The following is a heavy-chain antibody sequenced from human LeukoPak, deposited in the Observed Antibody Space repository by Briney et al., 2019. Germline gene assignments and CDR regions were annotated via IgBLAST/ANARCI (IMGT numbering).Heavy chain of an antibody. Sequence: GGSLRLSCAASGFTFSSYAMSWVRQAPGKGLECISGFSGSGGSTYYADSVKGRFTISRDNSKDTLYLQMNSLRAEDTAVYYCAKDWYYYDSSGYSFDYWGQGTLVTVSS. CDR2: FSGSGGST. CDR3: AKDWYYYDSSGYSFDY. CDR1: GFTFSSYA. D-gene: IGHD3-22*01. J-gene: IGHJ4*02. V-gene: IGHV3-23*01.